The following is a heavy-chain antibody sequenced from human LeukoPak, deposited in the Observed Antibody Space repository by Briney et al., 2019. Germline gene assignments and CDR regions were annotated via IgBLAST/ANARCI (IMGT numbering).Heavy chain of an antibody. CDR1: GFTFSSYG. CDR2: ISSSSSTI. Sequence: GGSLRLSCAASGFTFSSYGMTWVRQAPGKGLEWVSYISSSSSTIYYADSVKGRFTISRDKSKNSLYLQMNSLRVEDTAIYYCAKSIVNSGTYIPFDYWGQGTLVTVSS. V-gene: IGHV3-48*01. CDR3: AKSIVNSGTYIPFDY. D-gene: IGHD1-26*01. J-gene: IGHJ4*02.